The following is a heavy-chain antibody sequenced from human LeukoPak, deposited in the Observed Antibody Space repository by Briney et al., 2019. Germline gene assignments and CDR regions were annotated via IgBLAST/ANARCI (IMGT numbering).Heavy chain of an antibody. V-gene: IGHV3-23*01. CDR2: ISGSGGST. CDR1: EFTFSSYA. Sequence: GGSPRLSCAASEFTFSSYAMSWVRQAPGKGLEWVSAISGSGGSTYYADSVKGRFTISRDNSKNTLYLQMNSLRAEDTAVYYCAKARDFWSGYHFDYWGQGTLVTVSS. J-gene: IGHJ4*02. CDR3: AKARDFWSGYHFDY. D-gene: IGHD3-3*01.